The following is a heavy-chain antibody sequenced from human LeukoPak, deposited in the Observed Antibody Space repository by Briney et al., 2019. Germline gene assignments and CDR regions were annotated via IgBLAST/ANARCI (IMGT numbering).Heavy chain of an antibody. CDR1: GFTFSSYS. CDR2: ISSSSSYI. D-gene: IGHD3-22*01. Sequence: PGGSLRLSCAASGFTFSSYSMNWVRQAPGKGLEWVSSISSSSSYIYYADSVKGRFTISRDNAKNSLYPQMNSLRAEDTAVYYCARAPYYYDSSGWFDYWGQGTLVTVSS. CDR3: ARAPYYYDSSGWFDY. J-gene: IGHJ4*02. V-gene: IGHV3-21*01.